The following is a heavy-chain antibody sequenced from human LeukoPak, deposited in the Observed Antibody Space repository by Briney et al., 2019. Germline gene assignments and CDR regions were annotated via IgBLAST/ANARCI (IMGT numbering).Heavy chain of an antibody. CDR3: ARDRRYYDILTGYYWRGAFDI. Sequence: ASVKVSCKASGYTFTGYYIHWVRQAPGQGLEWMGWINPNSGGTNYAQKFQGRVTMTRDTSISTAYMELSRLRSDDTAVYYCARDRRYYDILTGYYWRGAFDIWGQGTMVTVSS. D-gene: IGHD3-9*01. J-gene: IGHJ3*02. CDR1: GYTFTGYY. CDR2: INPNSGGT. V-gene: IGHV1-2*02.